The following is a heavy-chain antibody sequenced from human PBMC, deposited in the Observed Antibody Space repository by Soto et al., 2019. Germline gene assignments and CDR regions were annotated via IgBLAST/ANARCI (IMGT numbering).Heavy chain of an antibody. D-gene: IGHD6-6*01. J-gene: IGHJ6*02. CDR1: GGSFSGSY. Sequence: XGTLTLTFAVYGGSFSGSYWSGIRQPPGKGLEWIGEINHSGSTNYNPSLKSRVTISVDTSKNQFSLKLSSVTAADTAVYYCARGRAARPRGYYYYYYGMDVWGQGTTVTVSS. V-gene: IGHV4-34*01. CDR3: ARGRAARPRGYYYYYYGMDV. CDR2: INHSGST.